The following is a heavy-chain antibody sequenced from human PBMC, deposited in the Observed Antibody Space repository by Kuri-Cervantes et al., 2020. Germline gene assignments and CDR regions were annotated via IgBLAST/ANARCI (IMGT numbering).Heavy chain of an antibody. V-gene: IGHV4-34*01. Sequence: SETLSLTCAVYGGSFSGYYWSWIRQPPGKGLEWIGEINHSGSTNYNPSLKSRVTISVDTSKNQFSLRLTSVTAADTAVYYCARVMRYYHSSGSYSYDAFDIWGQGTMVTVSS. CDR2: INHSGST. D-gene: IGHD3-22*01. CDR1: GGSFSGYY. J-gene: IGHJ3*02. CDR3: ARVMRYYHSSGSYSYDAFDI.